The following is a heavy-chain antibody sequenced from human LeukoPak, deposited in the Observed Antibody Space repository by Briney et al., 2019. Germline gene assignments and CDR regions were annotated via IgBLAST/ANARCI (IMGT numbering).Heavy chain of an antibody. J-gene: IGHJ6*02. CDR1: GFTVSTNY. V-gene: IGHV3-53*01. D-gene: IGHD4-17*01. CDR3: ARDTVTTFRFRDYYYYGMDV. CDR2: IYSGGST. Sequence: PGGSLRLSCAASGFTVSTNYMNWVRQAPGKGLEWVSVIYSGGSTYYADSVKGRFTISRDNSKNTLSLQMNSLRAEDTAVYYCARDTVTTFRFRDYYYYGMDVWGQGTTVTVSS.